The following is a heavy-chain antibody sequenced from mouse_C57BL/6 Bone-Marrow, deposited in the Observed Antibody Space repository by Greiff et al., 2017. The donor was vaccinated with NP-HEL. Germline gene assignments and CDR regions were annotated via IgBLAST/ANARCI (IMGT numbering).Heavy chain of an antibody. V-gene: IGHV1-54*01. CDR1: GYAFTNYL. CDR2: INPGSGGT. CDR3: AMATVVDYFDY. D-gene: IGHD1-1*01. Sequence: VQLQQSGAELVRPGTSVKVSCKASGYAFTNYLIEWVKQRPGQGLEWIGVINPGSGGTNYNEKFKGKATLTADKSSSTAYMQLSSLTSEDSAVYYCAMATVVDYFDYWGQGTTLTVSS. J-gene: IGHJ2*01.